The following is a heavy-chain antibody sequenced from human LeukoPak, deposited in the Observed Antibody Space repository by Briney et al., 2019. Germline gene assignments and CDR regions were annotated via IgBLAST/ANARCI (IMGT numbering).Heavy chain of an antibody. J-gene: IGHJ4*02. CDR3: ARVYGNPYYYDSSGYGPFDY. CDR1: GGSFSGYY. Sequence: SETLSLTCAVYGGSFSGYYWSWIRQLPGKGLEWIGEINHSGSTNYNPSLKSRVTISVDTSKNQFSLKLSSVTAADTAVYYCARVYGNPYYYDSSGYGPFDYWGQGTLVTVSS. V-gene: IGHV4-34*01. D-gene: IGHD3-22*01. CDR2: INHSGST.